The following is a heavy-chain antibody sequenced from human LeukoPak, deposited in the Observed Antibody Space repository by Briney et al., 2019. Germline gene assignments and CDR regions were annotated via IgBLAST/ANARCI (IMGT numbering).Heavy chain of an antibody. CDR3: ARGTYYYDSSGYYFDY. CDR2: IYYSGST. J-gene: IGHJ4*02. V-gene: IGHV4-59*01. Sequence: SETLSLTCTVSGGSISSYYWSWIRQPPGKGLEWIGYIYYSGSTNYNPSLKSRVTISVDTSKNQFSLKLSSVTAADTAGYYCARGTYYYDSSGYYFDYWGQGTLVTVSS. CDR1: GGSISSYY. D-gene: IGHD3-22*01.